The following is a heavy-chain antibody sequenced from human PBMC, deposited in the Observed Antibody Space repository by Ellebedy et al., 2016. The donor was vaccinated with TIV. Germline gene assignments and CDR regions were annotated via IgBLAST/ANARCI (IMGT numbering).Heavy chain of an antibody. J-gene: IGHJ4*02. V-gene: IGHV4-39*01. CDR3: ARQGHSSGWYVGEYYFDY. D-gene: IGHD6-19*01. Sequence: MPSETLSLTCTVSGGSISSSSYYWGWIRQPPGKGLEWIGSIYYSGSTYYNPSLTSRVTISVDTSKNQFPLKLSSVTAADTAVYYCARQGHSSGWYVGEYYFDYWGQGTLVTVSS. CDR1: GGSISSSSYY. CDR2: IYYSGST.